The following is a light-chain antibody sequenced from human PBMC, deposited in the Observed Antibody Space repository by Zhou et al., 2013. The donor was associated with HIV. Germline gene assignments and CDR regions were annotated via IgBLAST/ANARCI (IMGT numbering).Light chain of an antibody. CDR2: DTS. J-gene: IGKJ1*01. V-gene: IGKV3-15*01. CDR3: QQYENWPPWT. Sequence: IVMTQSPATLSVSAGETAALSCRASQNIHSNLAWYQQKPGQAPRLLIYDTSTRATGIPARFSGSGSGTEFTLTISSMQSEDFAVYYCQQYENWPPWTFGQGTKVEI. CDR1: QNIHSN.